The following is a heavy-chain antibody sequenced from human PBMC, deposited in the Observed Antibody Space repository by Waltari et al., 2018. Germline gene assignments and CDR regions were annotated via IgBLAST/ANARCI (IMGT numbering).Heavy chain of an antibody. V-gene: IGHV1-69-2*01. Sequence: EVQLVQSGAEVKKPGATVKISCKASGYTFTDYYMHWVQQAPGKGLEWMGRVDPEDGETIYAEKFQGRATITADTSTDTAYMELSSLRSEDTAVYYCALKQKSAAAGTGGAFDIWGQGTMVTVSS. CDR3: ALKQKSAAAGTGGAFDI. J-gene: IGHJ3*02. D-gene: IGHD6-13*01. CDR2: VDPEDGET. CDR1: GYTFTDYY.